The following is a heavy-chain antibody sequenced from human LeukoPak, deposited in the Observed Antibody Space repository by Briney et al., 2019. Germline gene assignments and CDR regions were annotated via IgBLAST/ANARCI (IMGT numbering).Heavy chain of an antibody. J-gene: IGHJ4*02. CDR2: ISYDGSNK. V-gene: IGHV3-30-3*01. CDR3: APDDFWSGYPDF. Sequence: GGSLRLSCAASGFTFSSYAMHWVRQAPGKGLEGVAVISYDGSNKYYADSVRGRFTISRDNSKNTLYLQMNSLRPEDTAVYYCAPDDFWSGYPDFWGQGALVTVSS. D-gene: IGHD3-3*01. CDR1: GFTFSSYA.